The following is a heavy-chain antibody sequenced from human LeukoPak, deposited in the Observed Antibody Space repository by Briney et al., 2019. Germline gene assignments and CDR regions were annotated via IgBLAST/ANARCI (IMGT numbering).Heavy chain of an antibody. V-gene: IGHV4-4*07. Sequence: SETLSLNCTVSGVSISNYYWSWIRQPAWKGLEWIGRIYTSGSTNYNPSLKSRVTMSVDTPKNQFSLKLSSVTAADTPVYYCARDFTDSGSSLVYYYYYYMDVWGKGTTVTVSS. CDR3: ARDFTDSGSSLVYYYYYYMDV. D-gene: IGHD1-26*01. J-gene: IGHJ6*03. CDR1: GVSISNYY. CDR2: IYTSGST.